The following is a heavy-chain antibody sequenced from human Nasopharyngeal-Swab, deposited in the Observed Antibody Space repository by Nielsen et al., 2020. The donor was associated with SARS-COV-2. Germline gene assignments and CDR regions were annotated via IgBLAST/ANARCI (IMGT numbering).Heavy chain of an antibody. CDR1: GYTFTSYY. J-gene: IGHJ6*02. CDR3: ARVLPFRITGTSGMDV. CDR2: INPTDGST. V-gene: IGHV1-46*01. Sequence: ASVKVSCKASGYTFTSYYLHWVRQDPGQGLEGMGIINPTDGSTSYAQKFEGRVTMTRVTSTSTVYMELNSLRSEDTAVYYCARVLPFRITGTSGMDVWGQGTTVTVSS. D-gene: IGHD1-7*01.